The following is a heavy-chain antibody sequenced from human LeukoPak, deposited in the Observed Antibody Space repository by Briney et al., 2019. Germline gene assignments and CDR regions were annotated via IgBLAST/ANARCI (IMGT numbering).Heavy chain of an antibody. CDR2: INHSGST. J-gene: IGHJ5*02. CDR1: GGSFSGYY. CDR3: ARPCFEQQGGWFDP. Sequence: SETLSLTCAVYGGSFSGYYWSWIRQPPGKGLEWIGEINHSGSTNYNPSLKSRVTISVDTSKNQFSLKLSSVTAADTAVYYCARPCFEQQGGWFDPWGQGTLVTVSS. D-gene: IGHD6-13*01. V-gene: IGHV4-34*01.